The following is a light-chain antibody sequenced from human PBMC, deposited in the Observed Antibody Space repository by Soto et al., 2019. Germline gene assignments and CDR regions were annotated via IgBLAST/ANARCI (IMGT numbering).Light chain of an antibody. CDR1: NNDVGGYNY. J-gene: IGLJ3*02. V-gene: IGLV2-11*01. CDR3: CSYRGTYTWV. CDR2: DVN. Sequence: QSALTQPRSVSGSPGQSVTISCTGTNNDVGGYNYVSWYQQHPGKAPKVMIYDVNKRPSGVPDRFSGSKSGNTASLTISGLQAEDEADYYCCSYRGTYTWVFGGGTKVTVL.